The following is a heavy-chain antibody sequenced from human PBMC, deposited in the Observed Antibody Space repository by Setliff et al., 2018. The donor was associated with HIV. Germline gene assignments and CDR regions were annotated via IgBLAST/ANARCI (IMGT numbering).Heavy chain of an antibody. Sequence: PSETLSLTCTVSGGSISSGDYYWTWVRQPPGKGLEWIGYIYYSGSTYYNPSLKSRVTISVDTSKNQFSMKMGSVTAADTAVYYCGRDGDGYNYNYYYGMDVWGQGTTVTVSS. J-gene: IGHJ6*02. D-gene: IGHD5-12*01. V-gene: IGHV4-30-4*08. CDR1: GGSISSGDYY. CDR2: IYYSGST. CDR3: GRDGDGYNYNYYYGMDV.